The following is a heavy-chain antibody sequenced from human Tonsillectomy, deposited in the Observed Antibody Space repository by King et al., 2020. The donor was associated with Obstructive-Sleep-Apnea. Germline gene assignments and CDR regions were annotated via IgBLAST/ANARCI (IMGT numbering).Heavy chain of an antibody. V-gene: IGHV3-7*03. Sequence: VQLVESGGGLVQPGGSLRLSCAASGFTFGSYWMTWVRQAPGRGLEWVANIRQDESQKYYVDSVKGRFTISRDNAKNSLYLQMNSLRADYTAVYYCARDRSYETTGYYYDVFDMWGQGTMVTVSS. CDR3: ARDRSYETTGYYYDVFDM. CDR1: GFTFGSYW. CDR2: IRQDESQK. J-gene: IGHJ3*02. D-gene: IGHD3-22*01.